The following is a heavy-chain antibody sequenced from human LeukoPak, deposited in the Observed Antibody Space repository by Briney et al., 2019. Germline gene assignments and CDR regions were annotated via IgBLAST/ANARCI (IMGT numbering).Heavy chain of an antibody. J-gene: IGHJ4*02. CDR2: IYYSEST. Sequence: SETLSLTCTFSGGSISSYYWSWIRQPPGKGLEWIGYIYYSESTNYNPSLKSRVTISVDTSKNQFSLKLSSVTAADTAVYYCARGYTATLYYFDYWGQGTLVTVSS. CDR3: ARGYTATLYYFDY. D-gene: IGHD5-18*01. CDR1: GGSISSYY. V-gene: IGHV4-59*08.